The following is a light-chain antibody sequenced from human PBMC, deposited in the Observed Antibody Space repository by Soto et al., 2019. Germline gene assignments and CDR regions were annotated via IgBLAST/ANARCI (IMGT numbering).Light chain of an antibody. J-gene: IGKJ1*01. CDR1: QSVGSD. Sequence: EIVMTQSPATLSVSPGETATLSCRASQSVGSDLAWYQQKPGQSPRLLIYSASTRATGIPASFSGSGFGTEFSLIISSLQSEDFALYFCLRYDNWPPTFGQGTRVEIK. CDR3: LRYDNWPPT. CDR2: SAS. V-gene: IGKV3-15*01.